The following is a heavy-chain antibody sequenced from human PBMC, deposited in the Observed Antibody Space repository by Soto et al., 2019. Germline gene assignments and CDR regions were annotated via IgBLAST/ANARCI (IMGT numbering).Heavy chain of an antibody. J-gene: IGHJ4*02. V-gene: IGHV3-23*01. CDR3: ARRGSASYYDY. CDR2: ISGSGDST. Sequence: EVQLLESGGGLVQPGGSLRLSCAASGFTFSSYAMRWVRQAPVKGLEWVSAISGSGDSTYYADSVKGRFTISRDNSKNTLYLPMNSLSAEDTAVYYCARRGSASYYDYWGQGTLVTVSS. D-gene: IGHD6-19*01. CDR1: GFTFSSYA.